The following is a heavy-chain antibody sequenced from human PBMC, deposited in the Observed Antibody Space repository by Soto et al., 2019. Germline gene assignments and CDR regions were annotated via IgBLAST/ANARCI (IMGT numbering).Heavy chain of an antibody. D-gene: IGHD2-15*01. J-gene: IGHJ4*02. CDR3: ARFPPSRYCSGGSCYFY. V-gene: IGHV5-51*01. CDR1: GYSFTNYW. CDR2: IYPGDSDT. Sequence: PGESLQVSCKGSGYSFTNYWIGWVRQLPGKGLEWMGIIYPGDSDTRYSPSFQGQVTISADKSIGTAYLQWSSLKASDTAMYYCARFPPSRYCSGGSCYFYWGQGTLVTISS.